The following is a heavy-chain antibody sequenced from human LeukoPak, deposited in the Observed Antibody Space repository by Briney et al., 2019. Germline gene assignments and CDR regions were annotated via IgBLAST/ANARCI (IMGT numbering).Heavy chain of an antibody. CDR1: GFTFSAYW. CDR2: INQDGSDK. Sequence: GGSLRLSCVASGFTFSAYWMIWVRQAPGEGLEWVADINQDGSDKYFVDSVKGRFTISRDNAKNSLYLQMNSLGAEDTAVYYCVRLKFNLQYSYYMDVWGKGTTVTVSS. D-gene: IGHD2/OR15-2a*01. V-gene: IGHV3-7*01. CDR3: VRLKFNLQYSYYMDV. J-gene: IGHJ6*03.